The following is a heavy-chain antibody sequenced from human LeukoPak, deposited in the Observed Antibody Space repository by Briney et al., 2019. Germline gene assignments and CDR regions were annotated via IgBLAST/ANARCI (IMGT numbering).Heavy chain of an antibody. CDR3: ARNFIAAAGTLGY. V-gene: IGHV1-69*13. J-gene: IGHJ4*02. D-gene: IGHD6-13*01. CDR2: IIPIFGTA. Sequence: SVKVSCKASGGTFSSYAISWVRQAPGQGLEWMGGIIPIFGTANYAQKFQGRVTITADESTSTAYMELSSLRSEDTAVYYCARNFIAAAGTLGYWGQGTLVTVSS. CDR1: GGTFSSYA.